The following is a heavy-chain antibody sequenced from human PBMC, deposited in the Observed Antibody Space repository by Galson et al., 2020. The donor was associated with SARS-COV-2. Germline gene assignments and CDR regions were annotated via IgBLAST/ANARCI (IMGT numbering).Heavy chain of an antibody. V-gene: IGHV3-23*01. CDR2: ISSSGGST. CDR1: GFTFISSA. D-gene: IGHD2-8*01. CDR3: ANIPCTNGVCYGL. Sequence: PGGSLRLSCAASGFTFISSAMSWVRQAPGKGLEWVSTISSSGGSTYYRNSVEGRFTISRDNSRNTLYLQMNSLRAEDTALYYCANIPCTNGVCYGLWGQGTLVTVSS. J-gene: IGHJ4*02.